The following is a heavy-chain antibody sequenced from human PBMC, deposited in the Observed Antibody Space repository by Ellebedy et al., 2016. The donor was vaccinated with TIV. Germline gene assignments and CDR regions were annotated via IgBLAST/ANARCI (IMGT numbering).Heavy chain of an antibody. CDR2: IKEDGSEK. CDR1: GFTFSSYW. CDR3: ARDIVVVPAARRPYYYSGMDV. V-gene: IGHV3-7*01. D-gene: IGHD2-2*01. J-gene: IGHJ6*02. Sequence: GGSLRLSCAASGFTFSSYWMSWVRQAPGKGLEWVANIKEDGSEKYYVDSVKGRFTISRDNAKNSLYLQMNRLRAEDTAVYYCARDIVVVPAARRPYYYSGMDVWGQGTTVTVSS.